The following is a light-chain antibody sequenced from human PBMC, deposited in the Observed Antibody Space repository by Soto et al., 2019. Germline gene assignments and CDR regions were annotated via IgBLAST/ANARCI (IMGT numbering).Light chain of an antibody. Sequence: QSALTQPASVSGSPGQSITISCTGTSNDVGGYNHVSWYQQHPGKAPKLIIYEVSYRPSGVSNRFSGSKSGNTPSLTISGLQAEDEADYYCNSYRSTDTVVFGGGTQLTVL. V-gene: IGLV2-14*01. CDR3: NSYRSTDTVV. CDR2: EVS. CDR1: SNDVGGYNH. J-gene: IGLJ2*01.